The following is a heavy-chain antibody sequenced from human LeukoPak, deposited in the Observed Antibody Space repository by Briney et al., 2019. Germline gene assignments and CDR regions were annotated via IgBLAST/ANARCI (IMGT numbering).Heavy chain of an antibody. CDR3: ARDGGQDYYGSGSYGTFFDY. Sequence: ASVKVSCKASGYTFTGYYMHWVRQAPGQGLEWMGWINPNSGGTNYAQKFQGRVTMTRDTSISTAYMELNSLRAEDTAVYYCARDGGQDYYGSGSYGTFFDYWGQGTLVTVSS. V-gene: IGHV1-2*02. D-gene: IGHD3-10*01. CDR2: INPNSGGT. CDR1: GYTFTGYY. J-gene: IGHJ4*02.